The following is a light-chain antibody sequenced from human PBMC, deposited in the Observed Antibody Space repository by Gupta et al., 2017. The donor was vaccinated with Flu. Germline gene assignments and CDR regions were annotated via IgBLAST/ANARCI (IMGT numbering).Light chain of an antibody. CDR2: EAS. CDR1: QDISNY. V-gene: IGKV1-33*01. J-gene: IGKJ1*01. CDR3: QQDDNLPT. Sequence: DVQMTQSPSSLSASVGDRVTITCQASQDISNYLNWYQKKPGKAPKLLIYEASNLETGVPSRFSGRGSGTDFTFTISSLQPEDIATYYWQQDDNLPTFGQGTKVEIK.